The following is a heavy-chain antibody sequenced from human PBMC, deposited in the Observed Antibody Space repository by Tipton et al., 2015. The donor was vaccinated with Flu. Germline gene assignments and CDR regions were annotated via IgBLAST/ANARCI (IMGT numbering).Heavy chain of an antibody. CDR1: GGSISSSSYY. Sequence: TLSLTCTVSGGSISSSSYYWGWIRQPPGKGLEWFGSIYYSGSTYYNPSLKSRGTISVDTSKNQFSLKLSSVTAADTAVYYCARRGIVVVRRSDAFDIWGQGTMVTVSS. J-gene: IGHJ3*02. CDR2: IYYSGST. D-gene: IGHD3-22*01. V-gene: IGHV4-39*07. CDR3: ARRGIVVVRRSDAFDI.